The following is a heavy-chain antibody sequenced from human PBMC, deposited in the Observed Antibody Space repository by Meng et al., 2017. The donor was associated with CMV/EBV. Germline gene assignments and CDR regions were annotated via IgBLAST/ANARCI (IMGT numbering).Heavy chain of an antibody. CDR2: ISGSGDYT. CDR1: GITFSNYA. CDR3: AKLSGVAVSAMQAFDY. J-gene: IGHJ4*02. D-gene: IGHD6-19*01. Sequence: SGITFSNYAMTWVRQAPGKGLEWVSGISGSGDYTYYADSVKGRFTISRDNSKNTLYLQMNSLRAEDTAVYHCAKLSGVAVSAMQAFDYWGQGSLVTVSS. V-gene: IGHV3-23*01.